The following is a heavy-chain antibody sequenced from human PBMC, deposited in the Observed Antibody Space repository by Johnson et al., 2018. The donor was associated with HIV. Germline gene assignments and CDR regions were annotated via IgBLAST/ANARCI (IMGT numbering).Heavy chain of an antibody. D-gene: IGHD1-26*01. CDR3: ARDLGGSYSGLDAFDI. CDR2: ISWNSGSI. CDR1: GFTFDDYA. J-gene: IGHJ3*02. V-gene: IGHV3-9*01. Sequence: VQLVESGGGLVKPGGSLRLSCAASGFTFDDYAMHWVRQAPGKGLEWVSGISWNSGSIGYADSVKGRFTISRDNAKNSLYLQMNSLRAEDTAVYYCARDLGGSYSGLDAFDIWGQGTMVTVSS.